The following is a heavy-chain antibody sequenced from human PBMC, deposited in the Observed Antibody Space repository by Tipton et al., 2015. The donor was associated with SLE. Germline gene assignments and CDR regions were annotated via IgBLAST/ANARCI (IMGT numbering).Heavy chain of an antibody. CDR3: ARDFWGLGRD. Sequence: SLRLSCAASEFTVSTNYMSWVRQAPGKGLECVSIINSDGTTNYADSVKGRFTVYRDSSRNRLYLQMNFLRSDDTAVYYCARDFWGLGRDWGQGTQVTVSS. V-gene: IGHV3-66*02. D-gene: IGHD3-3*01. J-gene: IGHJ4*02. CDR2: INSDGTT. CDR1: EFTVSTNY.